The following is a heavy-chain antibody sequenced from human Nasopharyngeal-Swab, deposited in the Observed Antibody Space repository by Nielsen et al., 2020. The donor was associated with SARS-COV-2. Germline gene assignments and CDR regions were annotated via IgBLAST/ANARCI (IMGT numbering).Heavy chain of an antibody. J-gene: IGHJ4*02. CDR3: ARASDYDILATYY. V-gene: IGHV4-59*01. CDR2: IYYSGST. D-gene: IGHD3-9*01. CDR1: GGSISSYY. Sequence: SETLSLTCTVSGGSISSYYWSWIRQPPGKGLEWIGYIYYSGSTNYNPSLKSRVTISVDTSKNQFSLKLSSVTGADTAVYYCARASDYDILATYYWGQGTLVTVSS.